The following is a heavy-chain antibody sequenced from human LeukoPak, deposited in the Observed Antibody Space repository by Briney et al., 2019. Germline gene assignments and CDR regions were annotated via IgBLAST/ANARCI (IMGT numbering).Heavy chain of an antibody. CDR1: GGSISSYY. V-gene: IGHV4-4*07. Sequence: PSETLSLTCTVSGGSISSYYWSWIRQPAGKGPEWIGRIYTSGSTNYNPSLKSRVTMSVDTSKNQFSLKLSSVTAADTAVYYCARDAGYCSSTSCYPYWGQGTLVTVSS. CDR2: IYTSGST. J-gene: IGHJ4*02. D-gene: IGHD2-2*01. CDR3: ARDAGYCSSTSCYPY.